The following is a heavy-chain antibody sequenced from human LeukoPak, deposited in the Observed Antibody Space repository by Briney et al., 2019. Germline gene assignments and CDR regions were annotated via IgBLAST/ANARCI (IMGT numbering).Heavy chain of an antibody. J-gene: IGHJ4*02. CDR3: ARTDYVWGSYRYVGSSRYYFDY. CDR2: IYYSGST. Sequence: SETLSLTCTVSGGSSSSYYWSWIRQPPGKGLEWIGYIYYSGSTNYNPSLKSRVTISVDTSKNQFSLKLSSVTAADTAVYYCARTDYVWGSYRYVGSSRYYFDYWGQGTLVTVSS. V-gene: IGHV4-59*01. D-gene: IGHD3-16*02. CDR1: GGSSSSYY.